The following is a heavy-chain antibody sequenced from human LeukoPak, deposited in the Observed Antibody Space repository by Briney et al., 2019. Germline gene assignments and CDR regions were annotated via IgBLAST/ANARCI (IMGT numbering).Heavy chain of an antibody. CDR2: ISAYNGNT. V-gene: IGHV1-18*01. Sequence: ASVKVSCKASGYTFTSYDINWVRQAPGQGLEWMGWISAYNGNTNYAQKLQGRVTMTTDTSTSTAYMELRSLRSDDTAVYYCARAQYYGSGDHPLPQGYWGQGTLVTVSS. CDR3: ARAQYYGSGDHPLPQGY. CDR1: GYTFTSYD. D-gene: IGHD3-10*01. J-gene: IGHJ4*02.